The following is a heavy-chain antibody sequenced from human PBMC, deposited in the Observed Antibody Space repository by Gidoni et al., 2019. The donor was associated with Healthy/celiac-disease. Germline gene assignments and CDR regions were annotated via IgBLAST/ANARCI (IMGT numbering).Heavy chain of an antibody. CDR2: ISGSGGST. V-gene: IGHV3-23*01. J-gene: IGHJ4*02. CDR1: GFTFSSYA. Sequence: EVQLLESGGGLVQPGGSLRLSCAASGFTFSSYAMSWVRQAPGKGLGWVSAISGSGGSTYYADSVKGRFTISRDNSKNTLYLQMNSLRAEDTAVYYCAKDPGRGRYFDYWGQGTLVTVSS. CDR3: AKDPGRGRYFDY. D-gene: IGHD2-15*01.